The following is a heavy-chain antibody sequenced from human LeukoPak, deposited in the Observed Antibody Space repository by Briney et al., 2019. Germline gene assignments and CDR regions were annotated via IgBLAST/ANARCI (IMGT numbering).Heavy chain of an antibody. D-gene: IGHD2-2*01. J-gene: IGHJ6*02. CDR1: GGSFSGYY. Sequence: PSETLSLTCAVYGGSFSGYYWSWIRQPPGKGLEWIGEINHSGSTNYNPSLKSRVTISVDTSKNQFSLKLSSVTAADTAVYYCARAKGYCSSTSCYAGHYYGMDVWGQGTTVTVSS. CDR2: INHSGST. CDR3: ARAKGYCSSTSCYAGHYYGMDV. V-gene: IGHV4-34*01.